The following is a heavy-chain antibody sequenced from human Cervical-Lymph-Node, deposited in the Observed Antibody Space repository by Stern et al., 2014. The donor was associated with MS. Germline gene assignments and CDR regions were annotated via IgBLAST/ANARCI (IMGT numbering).Heavy chain of an antibody. J-gene: IGHJ4*02. V-gene: IGHV3-9*01. CDR3: AKGRGYILDY. CDR1: GFTFDDYA. D-gene: IGHD5-18*01. Sequence: EVQLVESGGGLVQPGRSLRLSCAASGFTFDDYAMHWVRQAPGKGLEWVSVSSWNSGSIGYADSVKGRFTISRDNAKNSLYLQMNSLRAEDTALYYCAKGRGYILDYWGQGTLVTVSS. CDR2: SSWNSGSI.